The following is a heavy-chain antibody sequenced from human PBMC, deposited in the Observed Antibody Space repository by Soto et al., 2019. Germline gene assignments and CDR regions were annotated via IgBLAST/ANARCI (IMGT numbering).Heavy chain of an antibody. V-gene: IGHV4-59*01. D-gene: IGHD6-13*01. CDR3: ARQQLLPFYYALDV. CDR2: IYYRGST. CDR1: GGSISGYY. Sequence: PSETLSLTCNVSGGSISGYYWSWIRQPPGKGLEYIGYIYYRGSTNYNPSLESRVTMSVDTSRNQFSLKVNSVTAADTVVYYCARQQLLPFYYALDVWGQGTTVTVSS. J-gene: IGHJ6*02.